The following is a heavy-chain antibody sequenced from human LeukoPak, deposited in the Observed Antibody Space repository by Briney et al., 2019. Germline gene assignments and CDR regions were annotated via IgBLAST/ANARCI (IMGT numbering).Heavy chain of an antibody. CDR3: ARDARSSGWSNFDY. J-gene: IGHJ4*02. V-gene: IGHV1-18*01. CDR1: GYTFINYG. CDR2: ISAYNGNT. D-gene: IGHD6-19*01. Sequence: ASVKVSCKASGYTFINYGISWVRQAPGQGLEWMGWISAYNGNTNYAQKLQGRVTMTTDTSTSTAYMELRSLRSDDTAVYYCARDARSSGWSNFDYWGQGTLVTVSS.